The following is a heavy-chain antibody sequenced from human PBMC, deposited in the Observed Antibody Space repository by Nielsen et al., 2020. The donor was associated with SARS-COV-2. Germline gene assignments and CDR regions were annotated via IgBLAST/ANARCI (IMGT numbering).Heavy chain of an antibody. J-gene: IGHJ4*02. CDR3: ARVIAAAGPVAY. CDR2: ISSSSSYI. D-gene: IGHD6-13*01. CDR1: GFTFSSYS. Sequence: GESLKISCAASGFTFSSYSMNWVRQAPGKGLEWVSSISSSSSYIYYADSVKGRFTISRDNAKNSLYLQMNSLRAEDTAVYYCARVIAAAGPVAYWGQGTLVTVSS. V-gene: IGHV3-21*01.